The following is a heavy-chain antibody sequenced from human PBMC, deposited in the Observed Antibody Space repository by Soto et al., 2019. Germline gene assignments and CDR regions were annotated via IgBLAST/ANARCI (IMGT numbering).Heavy chain of an antibody. V-gene: IGHV3-23*01. J-gene: IGHJ5*02. D-gene: IGHD1-26*01. CDR3: AKNQGVELVPLATVDWFDP. CDR1: GFIFENFG. CDR2: ISGSGFKK. Sequence: PGGSLRLSCAASGFIFENFGMSWVRQAPGKGLEWISSISGSGFKKYYADSVKGLFTISRDNSKSTVYLELNSLSAEDTAVYHCAKNQGVELVPLATVDWFDPWGQGSVVTVS.